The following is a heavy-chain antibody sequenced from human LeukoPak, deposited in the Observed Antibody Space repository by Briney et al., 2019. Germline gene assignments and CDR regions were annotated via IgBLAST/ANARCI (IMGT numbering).Heavy chain of an antibody. D-gene: IGHD6-13*01. V-gene: IGHV4-39*01. CDR2: IYYSGST. Sequence: SETLSLTCTVSGVSISSSSYYWGWIRQPPGKGLEWIGSIYYSGSTYYNPSLKSRVTISVDTSKNQFSLKLSSVTAADTAVYYCARLYSSSWYPKYYFDYWGQGTLVTVSS. J-gene: IGHJ4*02. CDR1: GVSISSSSYY. CDR3: ARLYSSSWYPKYYFDY.